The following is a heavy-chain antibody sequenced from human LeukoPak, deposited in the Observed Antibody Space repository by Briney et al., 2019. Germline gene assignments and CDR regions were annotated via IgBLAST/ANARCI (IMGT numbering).Heavy chain of an antibody. Sequence: PGGSLRLSCAASGFTFSSYGMHWVRQAPGKGLEWVAFIRYAGSNKYYADSVKGRFTISRDNSKNTLYLQMNSLRAEDTAVYYCAKEVGYCSGGSCYTGYWGQGTLVTVSS. V-gene: IGHV3-30*02. CDR2: IRYAGSNK. CDR1: GFTFSSYG. J-gene: IGHJ4*02. D-gene: IGHD2-15*01. CDR3: AKEVGYCSGGSCYTGY.